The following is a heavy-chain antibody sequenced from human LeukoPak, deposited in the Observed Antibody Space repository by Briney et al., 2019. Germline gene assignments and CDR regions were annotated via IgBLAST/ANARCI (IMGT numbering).Heavy chain of an antibody. CDR3: ARDGSGWYGTRSGRFYFDY. D-gene: IGHD6-19*01. Sequence: GASVKVSCKASGYTFTSYAMNWVRQAPGQGLEWMGWINTNTGNPTYAQGFTGRFVFSLDTSVSTAYLQISSLKAEDTAVYYCARDGSGWYGTRSGRFYFDYWGQGTLVTVSS. V-gene: IGHV7-4-1*02. J-gene: IGHJ4*02. CDR1: GYTFTSYA. CDR2: INTNTGNP.